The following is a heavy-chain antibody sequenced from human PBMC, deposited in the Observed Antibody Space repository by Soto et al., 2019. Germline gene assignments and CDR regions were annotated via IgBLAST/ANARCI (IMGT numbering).Heavy chain of an antibody. CDR1: GGTFSSYT. V-gene: IGHV1-69*01. D-gene: IGHD7-27*01. J-gene: IGHJ4*02. Sequence: QVQLVQSGAEVKKPGSSVKVSCKASGGTFSSYTISWVRQAPGQGLEWMGGITPIFGTPNYAQTFQGRVTILADESTSTAYMERISLRSGDTAVYYCAREGGVPGAFDFWGQGTLGTVAS. CDR2: ITPIFGTP. CDR3: AREGGVPGAFDF.